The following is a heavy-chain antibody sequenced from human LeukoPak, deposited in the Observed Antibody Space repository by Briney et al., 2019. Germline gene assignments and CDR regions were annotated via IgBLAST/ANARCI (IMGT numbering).Heavy chain of an antibody. CDR1: GFTFSSYA. Sequence: GGSLRLSCAASGFTFSSYAMSWVRQAPGKGLEWVSAISGSGGSTYYADSVKGRFTISRDNSKNTLYLQMNSLRAEDTAVYYCAKDHQQWLARAEYFQHWGQGTLVTVSS. V-gene: IGHV3-23*01. CDR2: ISGSGGST. D-gene: IGHD6-19*01. J-gene: IGHJ1*01. CDR3: AKDHQQWLARAEYFQH.